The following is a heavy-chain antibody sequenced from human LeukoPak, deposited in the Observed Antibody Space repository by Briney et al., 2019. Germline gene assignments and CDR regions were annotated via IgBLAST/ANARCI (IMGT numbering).Heavy chain of an antibody. CDR2: IYYSGST. V-gene: IGHV4-31*03. J-gene: IGHJ4*02. Sequence: SETLSLTCTVSGGSISSGGYYWSWIRQHPGKGPEWIGYIYYSGSTYYNPSLKSRVTISVDTSKNQFSLKLSSVTAADTAVYYCASIRTYYDSSGYYSVGEQADYWGQGTLVTVSS. CDR3: ASIRTYYDSSGYYSVGEQADY. CDR1: GGSISSGGYY. D-gene: IGHD3-22*01.